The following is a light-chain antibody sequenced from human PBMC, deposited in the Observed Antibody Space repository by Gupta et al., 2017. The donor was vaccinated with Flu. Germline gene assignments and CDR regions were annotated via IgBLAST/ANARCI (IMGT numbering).Light chain of an antibody. CDR2: LGS. Sequence: DIVMTQSPLSLPVTPGEPASISCRSSQSLLHSNGYNYLDWYLQKPGQSPQLLIYLGSNRASGVPDRLSGSGSGTDFTLKISRGEAEDVGVYYCMQALQTPWTFGQGTKVEIK. CDR3: MQALQTPWT. V-gene: IGKV2-28*01. CDR1: QSLLHSNGYNY. J-gene: IGKJ1*01.